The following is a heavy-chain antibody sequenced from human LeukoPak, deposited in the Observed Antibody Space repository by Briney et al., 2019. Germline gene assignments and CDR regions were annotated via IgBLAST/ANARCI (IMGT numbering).Heavy chain of an antibody. J-gene: IGHJ6*02. Sequence: GGSLRLSCAASGFTVSSNYMNWVRQAPGKGLEWVSVIYSGGSTIYADSVKGRFTISRDSSKNTLYLQMNSLRAEDTAVYYCARDPVGAIGYGMDVWGQGTTVTVSS. D-gene: IGHD1-26*01. CDR1: GFTVSSNY. CDR2: IYSGGST. V-gene: IGHV3-66*01. CDR3: ARDPVGAIGYGMDV.